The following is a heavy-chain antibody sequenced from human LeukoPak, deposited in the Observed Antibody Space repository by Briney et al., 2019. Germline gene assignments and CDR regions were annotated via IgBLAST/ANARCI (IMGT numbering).Heavy chain of an antibody. J-gene: IGHJ4*02. CDR3: ASLDYGDYAYYFDY. D-gene: IGHD4-17*01. V-gene: IGHV3-23*01. CDR1: GFTFSSYA. Sequence: GGSLRLSCAASGFTFSSYAMSWVRQAPGKGLEWVSAISGSGGSTYYADSVKGRFTISRDNSKNTLCLQMNSLRAEDTAVYYCASLDYGDYAYYFDYWGQGTLVTVSS. CDR2: ISGSGGST.